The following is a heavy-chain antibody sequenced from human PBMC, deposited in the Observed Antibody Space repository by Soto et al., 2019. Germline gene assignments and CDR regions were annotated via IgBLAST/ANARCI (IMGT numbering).Heavy chain of an antibody. CDR3: AGSGCSGGSCYPGGH. CDR1: GYTFTSYG. J-gene: IGHJ3*01. D-gene: IGHD2-15*01. Sequence: GASVKVSCKASGYTFTSYGISWVRQAPGQGLEWMGWISAYNGNTNYAQKLQGRVTMTTDTSTSTAYMELRSLRSDDTAVYYCAGSGCSGGSCYPGGHWGQGTMVTVSS. V-gene: IGHV1-18*01. CDR2: ISAYNGNT.